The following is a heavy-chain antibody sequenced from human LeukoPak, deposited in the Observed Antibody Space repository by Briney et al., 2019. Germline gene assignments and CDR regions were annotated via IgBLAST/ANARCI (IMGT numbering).Heavy chain of an antibody. Sequence: HPGGSLRLSCAASGFTFSSYAMSWVRQAPARGLEWVSSLRGDGSTFYADSVKGRFTLSRDESRNTVYFQLNSLRVEDTAVYYCAKAGWVSNGDAVLWGQGTLVTVFS. J-gene: IGHJ4*02. CDR2: LRGDGST. CDR3: AKAGWVSNGDAVL. CDR1: GFTFSSYA. D-gene: IGHD1-1*01. V-gene: IGHV3-23*01.